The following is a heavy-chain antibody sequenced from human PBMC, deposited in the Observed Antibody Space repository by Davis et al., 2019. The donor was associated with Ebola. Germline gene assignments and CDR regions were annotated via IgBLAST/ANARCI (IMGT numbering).Heavy chain of an antibody. V-gene: IGHV6-1*01. Sequence: SETLSLTCAISGDSVSSNSAAWNWFRQSPSRGLEWLGRTYYRSKWYNDYAVSVKSRITINPDTSKNQFSLQLNSVTPEDTAVYYCAREYYYYYGMDVWGQGTTVTVSS. CDR3: AREYYYYYGMDV. CDR2: TYYRSKWYN. CDR1: GDSVSSNSAA. J-gene: IGHJ6*02.